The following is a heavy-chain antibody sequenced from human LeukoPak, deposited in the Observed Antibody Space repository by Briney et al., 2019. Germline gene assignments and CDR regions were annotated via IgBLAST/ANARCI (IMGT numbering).Heavy chain of an antibody. V-gene: IGHV1-46*01. CDR3: ARLARYSSSPISPLYYYYYMDV. Sequence: VSSVKVSCKASGCTFISYSMHWVRQAPGQGLEWMGIIDPSGGSTSYAQKFQGRVTMTRDMSTSTVYMELSSLRSEDTALYYCARLARYSSSPISPLYYYYYMDVWGKGTTVTVSS. D-gene: IGHD6-6*01. CDR1: GCTFISYS. CDR2: IDPSGGST. J-gene: IGHJ6*03.